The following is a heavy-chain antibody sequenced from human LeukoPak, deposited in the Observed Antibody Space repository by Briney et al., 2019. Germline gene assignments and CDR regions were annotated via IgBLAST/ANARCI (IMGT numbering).Heavy chain of an antibody. CDR3: ARRGYSYGYPFDY. J-gene: IGHJ4*02. CDR1: GNSISSGDNY. V-gene: IGHV4-39*07. D-gene: IGHD5-18*01. CDR2: INHSGST. Sequence: SETLSLTCTVSGNSISSGDNYWSWIRQPPGKGLEWIGEINHSGSTNYNPSLKSRVTISVDTSKNQFSLKLSSVTAADTAVYYCARRGYSYGYPFDYWGQGTLVTVSS.